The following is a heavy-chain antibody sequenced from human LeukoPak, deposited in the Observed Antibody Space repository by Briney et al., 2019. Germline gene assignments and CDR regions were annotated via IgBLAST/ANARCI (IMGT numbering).Heavy chain of an antibody. D-gene: IGHD5-24*01. CDR1: GGTVSSYA. CDR2: IIPIFGTA. J-gene: IGHJ4*02. V-gene: IGHV1-69*05. Sequence: ASVKVSCKASGGTVSSYAISWVRQAPGQGLEWMGRIIPIFGTANYAQKFQGRVTITTDESTSTAYMELSSLRSEDTAVYYCAREMATITFDYWGQGTLVTASS. CDR3: AREMATITFDY.